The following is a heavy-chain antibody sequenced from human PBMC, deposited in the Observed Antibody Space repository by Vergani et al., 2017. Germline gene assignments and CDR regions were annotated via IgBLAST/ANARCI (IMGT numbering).Heavy chain of an antibody. Sequence: EVQLLESGGGLVQPGGSLRLSCAASGFTFSSYAMSWVRQAPGKGLEWVSAISGSGGSTYYADSVKGRFTISRDNSKNTLYLQMNSLRAEDTAVYYCARGAFKEDTASMFEYYYYYXMDVWGKGTTVTVSS. D-gene: IGHD5-18*01. CDR1: GFTFSSYA. CDR3: ARGAFKEDTASMFEYYYYYXMDV. V-gene: IGHV3-23*01. CDR2: ISGSGGST. J-gene: IGHJ6*03.